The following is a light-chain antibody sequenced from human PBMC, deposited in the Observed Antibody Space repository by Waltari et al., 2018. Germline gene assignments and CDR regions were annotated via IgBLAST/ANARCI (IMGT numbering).Light chain of an antibody. Sequence: QSALTQPASVSGSPGQSIPISCTGTRSDVVAYHYVSWYQQHPGKAPTLLIYDVSNRPSVVSDRFFGSKSGNTASLTISGLRAADEADYYCSSYTSSSTLVFGTGTKVTVL. V-gene: IGLV2-14*01. CDR2: DVS. J-gene: IGLJ1*01. CDR1: RSDVVAYHY. CDR3: SSYTSSSTLV.